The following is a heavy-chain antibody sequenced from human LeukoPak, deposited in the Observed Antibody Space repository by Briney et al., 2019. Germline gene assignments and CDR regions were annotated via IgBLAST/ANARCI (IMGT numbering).Heavy chain of an antibody. D-gene: IGHD4-17*01. Sequence: GESLKISCKGSGDSFTSYWIGWVRQMPGKGLEWVGIIYPDDSDTRYSPSFQDQVTISADKSISTAYLQWSSLKASDTAMYYCARHYPGGDYFIDYWGQGTLVTVSS. V-gene: IGHV5-51*01. CDR2: IYPDDSDT. CDR1: GDSFTSYW. J-gene: IGHJ4*02. CDR3: ARHYPGGDYFIDY.